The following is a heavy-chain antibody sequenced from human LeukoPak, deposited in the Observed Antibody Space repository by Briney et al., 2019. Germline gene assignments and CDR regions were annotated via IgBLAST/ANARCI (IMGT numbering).Heavy chain of an antibody. V-gene: IGHV4-39*01. CDR2: ICYGWRT. J-gene: IGHJ4*02. CDR1: GGSISSSGYC. Sequence: SETLSLTCTVSGGSISSSGYCWGWIRQPPGKDLEWIGSICYGWRTYYTPSLESRVTISVDTSTNQFSLKLSSVTAADTAVHYCARGEDAQQPDYWGQGTLVTVSS. CDR3: ARGEDAQQPDY. D-gene: IGHD6-13*01.